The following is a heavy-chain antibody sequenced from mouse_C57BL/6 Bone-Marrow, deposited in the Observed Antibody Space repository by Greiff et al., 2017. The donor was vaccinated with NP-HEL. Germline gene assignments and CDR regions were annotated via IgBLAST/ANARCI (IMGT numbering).Heavy chain of an antibody. CDR1: GYTFTDYE. CDR2: IDPETGGT. J-gene: IGHJ4*01. Sequence: VQLQQSGAELVRPGASVTLSCKASGYTFTDYEMHWVKQTPVHGLEWIGAIDPETGGTAYNQKFKCKAILTADKSSSTAYMELRSLTSEDSAVYYCTRSGDGYYVYAMDYWGQGTSVTVSS. V-gene: IGHV1-15*01. CDR3: TRSGDGYYVYAMDY. D-gene: IGHD2-3*01.